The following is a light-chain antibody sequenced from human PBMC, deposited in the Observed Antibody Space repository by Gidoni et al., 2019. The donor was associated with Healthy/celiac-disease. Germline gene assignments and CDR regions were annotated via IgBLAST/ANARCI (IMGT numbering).Light chain of an antibody. J-gene: IGLJ2*01. V-gene: IGLV3-21*02. CDR3: QVGDSSSDHVV. Sequence: SYVLTQPPSVSVAPGQTARSTCGGNIIGSRSVHWYQKKPGQAPVLVVYDDSDRPSGIPERFSGSNSGNTATRTISRVEAGDEADYYCQVGDSSSDHVVFGGGTKLTVL. CDR2: DDS. CDR1: IIGSRS.